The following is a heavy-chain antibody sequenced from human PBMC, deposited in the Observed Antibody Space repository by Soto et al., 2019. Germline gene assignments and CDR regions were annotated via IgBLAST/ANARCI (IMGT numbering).Heavy chain of an antibody. Sequence: QVQLVQSGAEVKKPGSSVKVSCKASGGTFSSYAISWVRQAPGQGLEWMGGIIPIFGTANYAQKFQGRVTITADESTSTAYMELSSLRSEDTAVYYCARDRLQGGRSYYYYDGMDVWGQGTTVTVSS. CDR2: IIPIFGTA. J-gene: IGHJ6*02. CDR1: GGTFSSYA. CDR3: ARDRLQGGRSYYYYDGMDV. D-gene: IGHD6-25*01. V-gene: IGHV1-69*12.